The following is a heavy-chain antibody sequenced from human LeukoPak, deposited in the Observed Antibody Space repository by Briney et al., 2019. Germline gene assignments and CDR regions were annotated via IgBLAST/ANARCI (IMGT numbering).Heavy chain of an antibody. CDR3: ARGGDYSSSHRPFDY. J-gene: IGHJ4*02. D-gene: IGHD6-6*01. Sequence: PSETLSLTCTVSGGSISTYYWSWIRQPAGKGLEWIGHIYSTGSTNYNPSLKSRVSMSVDTSKNQFSLKLSSVTAADTAVYYCARGGDYSSSHRPFDYWGQGTLVTVSS. V-gene: IGHV4-4*07. CDR2: IYSTGST. CDR1: GGSISTYY.